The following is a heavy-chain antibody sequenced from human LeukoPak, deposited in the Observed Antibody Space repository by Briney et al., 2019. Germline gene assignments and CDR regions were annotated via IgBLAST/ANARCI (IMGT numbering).Heavy chain of an antibody. J-gene: IGHJ4*02. CDR1: GFTFSTYG. Sequence: GGSLRLSCAASGFTFSTYGIHWVRQAPGKGLEWVAVIWYDGSNKFYADSVKGRFTISRDNSKNTLYLQMNSLRAEDTAVYYCAREGREYYFDYWGQGTLVTVSS. CDR3: AREGREYYFDY. CDR2: IWYDGSNK. V-gene: IGHV3-33*01. D-gene: IGHD3-10*01.